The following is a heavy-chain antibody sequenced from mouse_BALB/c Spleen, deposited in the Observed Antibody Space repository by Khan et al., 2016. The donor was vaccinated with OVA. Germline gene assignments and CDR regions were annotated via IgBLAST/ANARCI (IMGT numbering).Heavy chain of an antibody. CDR1: GFSLTSYG. CDR3: GRREDI. D-gene: IGHD1-3*01. Sequence: QMQLEESGPGLVAPSQSLSITCTVSGFSLTSYGVHWVRQPPGKGLELLGVICAGGSTNYNSALMSRLSISKDNSKSHVFYKQNRLQTDDAAMYYCGRREDIWGQGTTLTVSS. V-gene: IGHV2-9*02. CDR2: ICAGGST. J-gene: IGHJ2*01.